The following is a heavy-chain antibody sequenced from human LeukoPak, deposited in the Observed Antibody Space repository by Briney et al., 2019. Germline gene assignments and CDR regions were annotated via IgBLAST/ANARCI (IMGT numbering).Heavy chain of an antibody. D-gene: IGHD3-3*01. V-gene: IGHV1-69*05. J-gene: IGHJ4*02. Sequence: ASVKVSCKASGGTFSSYAISWVRQAPGQGLEWMGRIIPIFGTANYAQKFQGRVTITTDESTSTAYMELSSLRSEDTAVYYRARDHYDFWSGYLQSPDYWGQGTLVTVSS. CDR3: ARDHYDFWSGYLQSPDY. CDR2: IIPIFGTA. CDR1: GGTFSSYA.